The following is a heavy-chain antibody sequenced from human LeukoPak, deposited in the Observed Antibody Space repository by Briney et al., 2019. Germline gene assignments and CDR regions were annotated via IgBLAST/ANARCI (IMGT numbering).Heavy chain of an antibody. J-gene: IGHJ2*01. D-gene: IGHD5-12*01. CDR2: ITWNSGSI. V-gene: IGHV3-9*03. CDR1: GFTFDDYA. CDR3: AKGGYGAGGYYWYFDL. Sequence: GGSLRLSCAASGFTFDDYAMHWVRQAPGKGLEWVSGITWNSGSIGYADSVKGRFTISRDNAKNSLYLQMNSLRAEDMALYYCAKGGYGAGGYYWYFDLWGRGTLVTVSS.